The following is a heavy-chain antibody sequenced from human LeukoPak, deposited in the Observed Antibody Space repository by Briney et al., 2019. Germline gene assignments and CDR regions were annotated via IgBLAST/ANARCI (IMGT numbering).Heavy chain of an antibody. D-gene: IGHD2-2*01. V-gene: IGHV4-34*01. CDR2: INHSGST. CDR1: GGSFSGYY. Sequence: KPSETLSLTCAVYGGSFSGYYWSWIRQPPGKGLEWIGEINHSGSTNYNPSLKSRVTISVDTSKNQFSLKLSSVTAADTAVYYCASSEGYCSSTSCYPGMDVWGQGTTVTXSS. J-gene: IGHJ6*02. CDR3: ASSEGYCSSTSCYPGMDV.